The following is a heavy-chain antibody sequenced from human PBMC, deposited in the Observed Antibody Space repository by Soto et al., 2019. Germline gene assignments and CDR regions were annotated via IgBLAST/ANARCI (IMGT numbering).Heavy chain of an antibody. V-gene: IGHV1-3*01. Sequence: GXSVKVSFNASGYTFTSYAMHLVRQAPGQRLEWMGWINAGNGNTKYSQKFQGRVTITRDTSASTAYMELRSLRSEDTAVYYCALYGGNSGLDYWGQGTLVTVSS. J-gene: IGHJ4*02. CDR1: GYTFTSYA. CDR3: ALYGGNSGLDY. D-gene: IGHD2-21*02. CDR2: INAGNGNT.